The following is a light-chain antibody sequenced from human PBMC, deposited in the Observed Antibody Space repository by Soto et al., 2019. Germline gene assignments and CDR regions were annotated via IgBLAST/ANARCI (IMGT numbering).Light chain of an antibody. Sequence: DIVLTQSPGTLSLSPGERATLSCRASQSVTSNYLAWYQQKPGQAPRILIFAASSRATGIPDRFSGSGSGTDFTLTISRLESEDFAVYYCHQYGSSPATFGQGTKVDIK. CDR2: AAS. CDR1: QSVTSNY. V-gene: IGKV3-20*01. J-gene: IGKJ1*01. CDR3: HQYGSSPAT.